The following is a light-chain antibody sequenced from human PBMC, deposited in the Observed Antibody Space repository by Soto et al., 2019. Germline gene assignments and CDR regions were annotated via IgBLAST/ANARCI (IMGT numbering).Light chain of an antibody. J-gene: IGKJ4*01. CDR2: KAS. CDR3: QQYGSSPLT. V-gene: IGKV1-5*03. Sequence: DIQMTQSPSSLSASVGDRVTITCRASQTISSYLNWYQQKPGKAPKLLIYKASSLESGVPSRFSGSGSGTEFTLTISRLEPEDFAVYYCQQYGSSPLTFGGGTKVDIK. CDR1: QTISSY.